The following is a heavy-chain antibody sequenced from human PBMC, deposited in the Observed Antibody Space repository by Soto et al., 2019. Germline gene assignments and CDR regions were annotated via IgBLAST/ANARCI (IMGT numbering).Heavy chain of an antibody. CDR1: GYTFTGYY. CDR3: ARGPPGIAAAGDSFDI. J-gene: IGHJ3*02. V-gene: IGHV1-2*04. D-gene: IGHD6-13*01. CDR2: INPNSGGT. Sequence: ASVKVSCKTSGYTFTGYYMHWVRQAPGQGREWMGWINPNSGGTNYAQKFQGWVTMTRDTSISTAYMELSRLRSDDTAVYYCARGPPGIAAAGDSFDIWGQGTMVTVSS.